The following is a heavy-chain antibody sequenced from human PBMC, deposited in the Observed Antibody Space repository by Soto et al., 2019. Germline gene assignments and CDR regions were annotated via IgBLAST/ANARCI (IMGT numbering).Heavy chain of an antibody. CDR2: ISGSGGST. D-gene: IGHD3-10*01. J-gene: IGHJ4*02. CDR3: AKVEGRSSYYGS. CDR1: GFTFSSYA. Sequence: EVQLLESGGGLVQPGGSLRLSCAASGFTFSSYAMSWVRQAPGKGLEWVSAISGSGGSTYYADSVKGRFTISRDNSKNTLYLQMNSLRAEDTAVYYGAKVEGRSSYYGSWGQGTLVTVSS. V-gene: IGHV3-23*01.